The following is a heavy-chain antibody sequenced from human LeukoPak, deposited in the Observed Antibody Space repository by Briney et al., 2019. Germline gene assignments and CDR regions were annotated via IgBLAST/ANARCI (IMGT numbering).Heavy chain of an antibody. V-gene: IGHV1-46*01. CDR3: ARPYCSSTSCSRWLDP. CDR2: INPSGGST. D-gene: IGHD2-2*01. CDR1: GYTFTSYY. Sequence: ASVKVSCKASGYTFTSYYMHWVRQAPGQGLEWMGIINPSGGSTSYAQKFQGRVTFTMNISITTAYMEMNSLTSEDTAIYYCARPYCSSTSCSRWLDPWGQGTLVTVSS. J-gene: IGHJ5*02.